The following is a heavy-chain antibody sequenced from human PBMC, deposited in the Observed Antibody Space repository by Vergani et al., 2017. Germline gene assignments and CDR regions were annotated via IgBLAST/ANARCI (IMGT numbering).Heavy chain of an antibody. V-gene: IGHV3-7*01. D-gene: IGHD3-10*01. CDR3: ARAMTPTSWFGELLRTLDAFDI. CDR2: ISPDGSAT. J-gene: IGHJ3*02. Sequence: EVQLVESGGGLVQPGGSLRLSCAASGFSLSRFWMSWVRQAPEKGLEWVAHISPDGSATSYVDSVKGRFTISRDNTKNSLYLQMNSLRAEDTAVYYCARAMTPTSWFGELLRTLDAFDIWGQGTMVTVSS. CDR1: GFSLSRFW.